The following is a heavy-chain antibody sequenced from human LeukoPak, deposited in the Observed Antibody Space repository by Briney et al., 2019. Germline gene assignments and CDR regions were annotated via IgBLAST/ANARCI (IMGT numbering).Heavy chain of an antibody. CDR1: GFTFSSYW. V-gene: IGHV3-21*01. D-gene: IGHD3-16*01. CDR2: ISSSSSYI. Sequence: GGSLRLSCAASGFTFSSYWMHWVRLAPGKGLEWVSSISSSSSYINYADSVKGRFTISRDNAKNSLYLQMNSLRVEDTAVYYCARDYDGNSHFDYWGQGTLVTVSS. J-gene: IGHJ4*02. CDR3: ARDYDGNSHFDY.